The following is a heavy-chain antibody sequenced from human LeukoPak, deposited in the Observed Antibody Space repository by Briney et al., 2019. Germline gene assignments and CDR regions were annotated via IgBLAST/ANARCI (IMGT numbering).Heavy chain of an antibody. D-gene: IGHD3-3*01. CDR3: ARGVFWSGYPYFDN. CDR2: ISWKSGTI. CDR1: GFIFDDYA. J-gene: IGHJ4*02. V-gene: IGHV3-9*01. Sequence: GRSLRLSCAASGFIFDDYAMYWVRHAPGKGLEWVSGISWKSGTIGYADSVKGRFTISRDNAKNSLYLQMNSLRAEDTAFYYCARGVFWSGYPYFDNWGLGTLVTVSS.